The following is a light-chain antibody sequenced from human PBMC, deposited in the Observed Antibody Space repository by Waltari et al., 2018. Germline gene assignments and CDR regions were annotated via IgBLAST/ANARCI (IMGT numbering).Light chain of an antibody. J-gene: IGKJ4*01. CDR1: QSVLYSSNNKNY. CDR3: QQYYSTLLT. CDR2: WAS. Sequence: DIVMTQSPYSLAVSLGDRATINCKSSQSVLYSSNNKNYLAWYQQKPGQPPKLLIYWASTRESGVPDRFSGSGSGTDFTITISSLQAEDVAVYYCQQYYSTLLTFGGGTKVEIK. V-gene: IGKV4-1*01.